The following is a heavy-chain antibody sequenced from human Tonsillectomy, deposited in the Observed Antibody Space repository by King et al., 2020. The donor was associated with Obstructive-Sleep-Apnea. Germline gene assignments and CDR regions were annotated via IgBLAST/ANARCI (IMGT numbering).Heavy chain of an antibody. CDR3: ARERQSAAGVAFDI. CDR2: ISSSGSTI. J-gene: IGHJ3*02. V-gene: IGHV3-48*04. Sequence: VQLVESGGGLVQPGGSLRLSCAASGFTFSSYSMNWVRQAPGKGLEWVSYISSSGSTIYYADSVKGRFTISRDNAKNSLYLQMNSLRAEDTAVYYCARERQSAAGVAFDIWGQGTMVTVSS. CDR1: GFTFSSYS. D-gene: IGHD3-3*01.